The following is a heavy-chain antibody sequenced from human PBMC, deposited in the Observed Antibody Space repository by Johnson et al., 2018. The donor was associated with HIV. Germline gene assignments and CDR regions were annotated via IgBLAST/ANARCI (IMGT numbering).Heavy chain of an antibody. Sequence: VQLVESGGGVVQPGRSLRLSCAASGFTFSSYAMHWVRQAPGKGREWVGRIRGRANTYATAYAASLQGSFTIARDDSTNTAYLQMNSLRIEDTAIYYCVKDSKRELLQGKDAFDIWGQGTMVTVSS. V-gene: IGHV3-73*01. CDR3: VKDSKRELLQGKDAFDI. D-gene: IGHD1-26*01. CDR1: GFTFSSYA. CDR2: IRGRANTYAT. J-gene: IGHJ3*02.